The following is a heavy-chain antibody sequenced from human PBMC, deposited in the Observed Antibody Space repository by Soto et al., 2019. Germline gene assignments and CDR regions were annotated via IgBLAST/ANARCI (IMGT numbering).Heavy chain of an antibody. J-gene: IGHJ4*02. D-gene: IGHD3-22*01. CDR2: ISGSGGST. V-gene: IGHV3-23*01. CDR3: AKVGYYDSSGYYFDY. Sequence: PGGSLRLSCAASGFTFSSYAMSWVRQAPGKGLEWVSAISGSGGSTYYADYVKGRFTISRDNSKNTLYLQMNSLRAEDTAVYYCAKVGYYDSSGYYFDYWGQGTLVTVSS. CDR1: GFTFSSYA.